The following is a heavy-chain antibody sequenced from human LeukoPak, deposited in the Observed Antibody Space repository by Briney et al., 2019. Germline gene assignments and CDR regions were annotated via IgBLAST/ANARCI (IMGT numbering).Heavy chain of an antibody. D-gene: IGHD1-14*01. J-gene: IGHJ4*02. Sequence: GGSLRLSCAASGFPFSQAWMSWVRQAPGKGLECVGRIKSKTDGGATDYPAPVSGRFTISSDDSRNTVYLQLRSLKTEDTAVYFCTTDRGITTKLLFDSWGQGTPVTVSS. CDR3: TTDRGITTKLLFDS. CDR1: GFPFSQAW. V-gene: IGHV3-15*01. CDR2: IKSKTDGGAT.